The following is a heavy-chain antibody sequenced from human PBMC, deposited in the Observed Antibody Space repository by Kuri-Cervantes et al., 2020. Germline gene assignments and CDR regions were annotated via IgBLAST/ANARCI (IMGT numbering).Heavy chain of an antibody. CDR3: ARIWEGRRVATIWKWSPVYMGY. Sequence: ASVKVSCKASGYTFTGYYMHWVRQATGQGLEWMGWMNPNSGNTGYAQKFQGRVTMTRNTSISTAYMELSSLRSEDTAVYYCARIWEGRRVATIWKWSPVYMGYWGQGTLVTVSS. CDR2: MNPNSGNT. D-gene: IGHD5-12*01. V-gene: IGHV1-8*02. J-gene: IGHJ4*02. CDR1: GYTFTGYY.